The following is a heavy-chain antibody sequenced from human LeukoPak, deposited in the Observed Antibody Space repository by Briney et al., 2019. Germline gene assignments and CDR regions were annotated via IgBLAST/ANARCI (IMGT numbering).Heavy chain of an antibody. CDR2: MNPNSGDT. D-gene: IGHD6-19*01. CDR3: AITGYSSGWYLGDYFDY. J-gene: IGHJ4*02. V-gene: IGHV1-8*01. CDR1: GYTVTSYN. Sequence: RGSVKVSCKASGYTVTSYNINWVRQATGQGLEWMGWMNPNSGDTGYAQKFQGRVTMTRNTSISTAYMELSSLRSEDTAVYYCAITGYSSGWYLGDYFDYWGQGTLVTVSS.